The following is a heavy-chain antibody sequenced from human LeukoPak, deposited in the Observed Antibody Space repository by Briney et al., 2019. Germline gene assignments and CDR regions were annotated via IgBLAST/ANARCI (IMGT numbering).Heavy chain of an antibody. CDR2: INPNSGGT. V-gene: IGHV1-2*02. D-gene: IGHD3-10*01. J-gene: IGHJ6*02. Sequence: ASVKVSCKASGYTFTGYYMHWVRQAPGQGLEWMGWINPNSGGTNYAQKFQGRVTMTRDTSISTAYMELSRLRSDDTAVYYCARDSFMVRGVISYYYFGMDVGGQGTTVTVSS. CDR3: ARDSFMVRGVISYYYFGMDV. CDR1: GYTFTGYY.